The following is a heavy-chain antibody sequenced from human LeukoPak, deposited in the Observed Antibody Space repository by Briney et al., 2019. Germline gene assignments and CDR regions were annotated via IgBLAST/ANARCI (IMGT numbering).Heavy chain of an antibody. CDR3: ASEGAFDI. CDR1: GGSISSYY. V-gene: IGHV3-11*01. CDR2: ISSSGSTI. Sequence: LSLTCTVSGGSISSYYWSWIRQAPGKGLEWVSYISSSGSTIYYADSVKGRFTISRDNAKNSLYLQMNSLRAEDTAVYYCASEGAFDIWGQGTMVTVSS. J-gene: IGHJ3*02.